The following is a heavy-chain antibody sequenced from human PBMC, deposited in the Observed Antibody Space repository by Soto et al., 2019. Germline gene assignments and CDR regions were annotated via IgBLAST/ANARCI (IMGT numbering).Heavy chain of an antibody. D-gene: IGHD3-22*01. CDR3: ARDLFDYDSSGYYSLETYYYYGMDV. CDR2: ISYDGSNK. V-gene: IGHV3-30-3*01. CDR1: GFTFSSYA. Sequence: GGSLRLSCAASGFTFSSYAMHWVRQAPGKGLEWVAVISYDGSNKYYADSVKGRFTISRDNSKNTLYLQMNSLRAEDTAVYYCARDLFDYDSSGYYSLETYYYYGMDVWGQGTTVTVSS. J-gene: IGHJ6*02.